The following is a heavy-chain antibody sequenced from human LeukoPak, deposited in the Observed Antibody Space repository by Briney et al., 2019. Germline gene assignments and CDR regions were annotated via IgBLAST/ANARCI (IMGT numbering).Heavy chain of an antibody. Sequence: PGRSLRLSCAASGFTSRDYAMHWVRQAPGNRVEWVAVIPYDGSKKDYADSVKGRFTISRDSSTNTLYLQMNSLRPEDTGVYYCARGSLKWLVYHPLDYWGQGTLVTVSS. V-gene: IGHV3-30*04. J-gene: IGHJ4*02. CDR1: GFTSRDYA. CDR3: ARGSLKWLVYHPLDY. CDR2: IPYDGSKK. D-gene: IGHD6-19*01.